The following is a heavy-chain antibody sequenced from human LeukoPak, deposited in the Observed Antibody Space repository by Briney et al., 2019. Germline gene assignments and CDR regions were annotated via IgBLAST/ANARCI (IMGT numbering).Heavy chain of an antibody. Sequence: GGSLRLSCAASGFTFSSYEMNWVRQAPGKGLEWVSYISSSGSTIYYADSVKGRFTISRNNAKNSLYLQMHSLRAEDTAVYYCARKLWFGEFPLGPWGQGTLVTVSS. CDR1: GFTFSSYE. V-gene: IGHV3-48*03. J-gene: IGHJ5*02. CDR2: ISSSGSTI. D-gene: IGHD3-10*01. CDR3: ARKLWFGEFPLGP.